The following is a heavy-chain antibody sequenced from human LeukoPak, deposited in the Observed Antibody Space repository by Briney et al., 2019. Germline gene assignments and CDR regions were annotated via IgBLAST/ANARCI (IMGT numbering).Heavy chain of an antibody. D-gene: IGHD3-3*01. CDR2: ISSSSSTI. Sequence: SGGSLRLSCAASGFTFSSYSMNWVRQAPGKGLEWVSYISSSSSTIYYADSVKGRFTISRDNAKNSLYLQMNSLRAEDTAVYYCASPHHDFWSGYYSDYWGQGTLVTVSS. CDR3: ASPHHDFWSGYYSDY. V-gene: IGHV3-48*01. CDR1: GFTFSSYS. J-gene: IGHJ4*02.